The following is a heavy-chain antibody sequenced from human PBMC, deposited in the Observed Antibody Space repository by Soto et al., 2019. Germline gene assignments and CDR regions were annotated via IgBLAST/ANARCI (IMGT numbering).Heavy chain of an antibody. CDR2: ITNTGGDK. V-gene: IGHV3-23*01. CDR3: AKASGESYPSSRVFDS. J-gene: IGHJ4*02. D-gene: IGHD1-26*01. CDR1: GFTFSSYA. Sequence: EVQLLVSGGGLVQPGGSLRLSCAASGFTFSSYAMNWVRQAPGKGLEWVSTITNTGGDKIYADSVKGRFTISRDNSKNTLFLQMNNLRVEDTAIYYCAKASGESYPSSRVFDSWGQGTRVTVSS.